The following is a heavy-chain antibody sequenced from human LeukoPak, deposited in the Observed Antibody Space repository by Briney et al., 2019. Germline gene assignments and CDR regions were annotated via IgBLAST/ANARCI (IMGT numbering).Heavy chain of an antibody. V-gene: IGHV3-66*01. CDR2: IYSGGST. CDR3: ARDPLYYGSGSYRGY. Sequence: GGSLRLSCAASGFTVSSNYMSWVRQAPGKGLEWVSVIYSGGSTYYADSVKGRFTISRDNSKNTLYLQMNSLRAEDTAVYYCARDPLYYGSGSYRGYWGQGTLVTVSS. D-gene: IGHD3-10*01. CDR1: GFTVSSNY. J-gene: IGHJ4*02.